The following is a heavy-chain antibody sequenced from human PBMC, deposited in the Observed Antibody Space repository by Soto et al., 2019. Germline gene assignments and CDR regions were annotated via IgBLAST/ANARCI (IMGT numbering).Heavy chain of an antibody. CDR2: IDPSDSYT. J-gene: IGHJ6*02. CDR1: GYSFTSYW. Sequence: PGESLKISCKGSGYSFTSYWISWVRQMPGKGLEWMGRIDPSDSYTNYSPSFQGHVTISADKSISTAYLQWSSLKASDTAMYYCARQHVIAVAGKAYGMDVWGQGTTVTVSS. V-gene: IGHV5-10-1*01. CDR3: ARQHVIAVAGKAYGMDV. D-gene: IGHD6-19*01.